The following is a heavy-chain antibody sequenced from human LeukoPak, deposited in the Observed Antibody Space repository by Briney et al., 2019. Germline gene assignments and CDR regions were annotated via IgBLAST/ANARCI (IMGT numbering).Heavy chain of an antibody. CDR1: GFTFSSYG. D-gene: IGHD3-22*01. V-gene: IGHV3-30*02. CDR3: AKDHRYYYDSSGYYYAYYFDY. Sequence: PGGSLRLSCAASGFTFSSYGMHWVRQAPGKGLEWVAFIRYDGSNKYYADSVKGRFTISRDNSKNTLYLQMNSLRAEDTAVYYCAKDHRYYYDSSGYYYAYYFDYWGQGTLVTVSS. CDR2: IRYDGSNK. J-gene: IGHJ4*02.